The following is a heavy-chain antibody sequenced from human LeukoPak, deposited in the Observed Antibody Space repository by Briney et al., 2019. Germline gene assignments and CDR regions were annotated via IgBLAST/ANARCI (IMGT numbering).Heavy chain of an antibody. CDR3: AKHRSSPRTRYFDY. J-gene: IGHJ4*02. Sequence: GGSLRLSCAASGFTFSSYAMSWVRQAPGKGLEWVSAISGSGGSTYYADSVKGRFTISRDNSKNTLYLQMDSLRAEDTAVYYCAKHRSSPRTRYFDYWGQGTLVTVSS. CDR2: ISGSGGST. D-gene: IGHD6-13*01. V-gene: IGHV3-23*01. CDR1: GFTFSSYA.